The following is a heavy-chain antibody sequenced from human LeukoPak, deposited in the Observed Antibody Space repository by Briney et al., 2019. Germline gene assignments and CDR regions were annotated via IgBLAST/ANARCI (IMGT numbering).Heavy chain of an antibody. J-gene: IGHJ4*02. CDR1: GGTFSSYA. CDR3: ARAGRWLQFGGDNFDY. V-gene: IGHV1-69*01. CDR2: IIPIFGTA. Sequence: SVTVSCKASGGTFSSYAISWVRQAPGQGLEWMGGIIPIFGTANYAQKFQVRVTITADESTSTAYMELSSLRSEDTAVYYCARAGRWLQFGGDNFDYWGQGTLVTVSS. D-gene: IGHD5-24*01.